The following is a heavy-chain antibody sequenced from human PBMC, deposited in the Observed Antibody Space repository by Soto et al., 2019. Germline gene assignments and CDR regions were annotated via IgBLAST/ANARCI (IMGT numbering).Heavy chain of an antibody. J-gene: IGHJ3*02. CDR3: ASDYGEVDAFDI. CDR1: GGTFNNQT. CDR2: VIPTLATA. Sequence: SVKGSFKTSGGTFNNQTFNLVRQAPGQGLEWVGLVIPTLATADYAQKFQGRVTMTADEVTNTAYTELSGLRSDDTGVYYCASDYGEVDAFDIWGQGTLVTVSS. D-gene: IGHD4-17*01. V-gene: IGHV1-69*08.